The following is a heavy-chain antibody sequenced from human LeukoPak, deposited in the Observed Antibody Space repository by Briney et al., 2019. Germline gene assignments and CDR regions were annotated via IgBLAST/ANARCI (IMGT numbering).Heavy chain of an antibody. CDR3: AKIVGWDYCTNGVCYPLDY. V-gene: IGHV3-48*04. CDR1: GFTFSSYS. Sequence: GGSLRLSCAASGFTFSSYSMNWVRQAPGKGLEWVSYISSSSSTIYYADSVKGRFTISRDNAKNSLYLQMNSLRAEDTAVYYCAKIVGWDYCTNGVCYPLDYWGQGTLVTVSS. D-gene: IGHD2-8*01. CDR2: ISSSSSTI. J-gene: IGHJ4*02.